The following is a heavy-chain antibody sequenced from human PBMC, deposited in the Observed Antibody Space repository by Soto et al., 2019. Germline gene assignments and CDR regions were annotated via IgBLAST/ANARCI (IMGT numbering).Heavy chain of an antibody. CDR1: GGSVSGYH. CDR2: IYYSGST. CDR3: ASSGWWYFDY. J-gene: IGHJ4*02. Sequence: SETLSLTCNVSGGSVSGYHWSWIRQPPGKGLEWIGSIYYSGSTYYNPSLKSRVTISVDTSKNQFSLKLSSATAADTAVYYCASSGWWYFDYWGQGTLVTVSS. V-gene: IGHV4-39*01. D-gene: IGHD6-19*01.